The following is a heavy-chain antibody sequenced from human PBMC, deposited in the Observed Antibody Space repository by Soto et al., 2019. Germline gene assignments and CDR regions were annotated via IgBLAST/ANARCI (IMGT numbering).Heavy chain of an antibody. D-gene: IGHD4-4*01. V-gene: IGHV2-5*01. CDR2: IYWNDDK. J-gene: IGHJ5*02. CDR3: AHRREDYSVNWFDP. Sequence: QITLKESGPTLVKPTQTLTLTCTFSGFSLSTSGVGVGWIRQPPGKALEWLALIYWNDDKRYSPSLKSRLTITKDTSKNQVVLTMTNRDPVDTATYYCAHRREDYSVNWFDPWGQGTLVTVSS. CDR1: GFSLSTSGVG.